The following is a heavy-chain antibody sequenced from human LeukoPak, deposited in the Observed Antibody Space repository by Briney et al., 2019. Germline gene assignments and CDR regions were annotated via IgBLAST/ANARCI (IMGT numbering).Heavy chain of an antibody. CDR3: ARSLRVRGVPDYMDV. Sequence: GGSLRLSCAASGLTFSSYGMHRVRQAPGKGLEWVSTISGGGDATYYADTVKGRFTISRDNSKNMLYLQMNSLRAEDTAVYYCARSLRVRGVPDYMDVWGKGTTVIISS. J-gene: IGHJ6*03. V-gene: IGHV3-23*01. D-gene: IGHD3-10*02. CDR2: ISGGGDAT. CDR1: GLTFSSYG.